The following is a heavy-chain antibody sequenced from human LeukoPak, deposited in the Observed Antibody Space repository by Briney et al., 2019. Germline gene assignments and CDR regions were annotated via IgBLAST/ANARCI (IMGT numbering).Heavy chain of an antibody. J-gene: IGHJ4*02. V-gene: IGHV3-23*01. CDR1: RFTFSNYG. Sequence: PGGSLRLSCAASRFTFSNYGMNWVRQTPGKGLEWVSAISGSGDRTYHADSVKGRFTISRDNSKNMLYLQMNSLRAEDTALYYCAKLPRYSGSYGFDYWGQGTLVTVSS. D-gene: IGHD1-26*01. CDR2: ISGSGDRT. CDR3: AKLPRYSGSYGFDY.